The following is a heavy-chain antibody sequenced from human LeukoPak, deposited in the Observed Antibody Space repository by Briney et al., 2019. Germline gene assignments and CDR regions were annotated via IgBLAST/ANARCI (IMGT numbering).Heavy chain of an antibody. Sequence: PSETLSLTCTISGGSISSYYWSWIRQPAGKGLEWIGRIYTSGSTNYNPSLKSRVTMSVDTSKNQFSLKLSSVTAADTAVYYCARDAFYDILTGYYYGMDVWGQGTTVTVSS. D-gene: IGHD3-9*01. CDR1: GGSISSYY. CDR3: ARDAFYDILTGYYYGMDV. CDR2: IYTSGST. J-gene: IGHJ6*02. V-gene: IGHV4-4*07.